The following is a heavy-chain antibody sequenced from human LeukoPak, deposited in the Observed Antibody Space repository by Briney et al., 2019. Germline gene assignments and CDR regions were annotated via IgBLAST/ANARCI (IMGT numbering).Heavy chain of an antibody. V-gene: IGHV3-53*01. Sequence: GGSLRLSCAASGFTVSSNYMTWVRQAPGQGLEWVSVIYFGGTTYYADSVKGRFTISRDNSKNTVYLQMNSLRVEDTAVYYCARGDGVYVYWGQGTLATVSS. CDR3: ARGDGVYVY. CDR1: GFTVSSNY. D-gene: IGHD5/OR15-5a*01. J-gene: IGHJ4*02. CDR2: IYFGGTT.